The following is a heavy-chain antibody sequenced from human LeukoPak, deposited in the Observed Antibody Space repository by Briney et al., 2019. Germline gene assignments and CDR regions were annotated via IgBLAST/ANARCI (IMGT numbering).Heavy chain of an antibody. CDR2: IHYSGST. V-gene: IGHV4-59*01. CDR3: ARASVTYYYYYYMDV. D-gene: IGHD4-11*01. CDR1: GGSNTNYY. Sequence: SETLSLTCTVSGGSNTNYYWTWIRQPPGKGLEWIGYIHYSGSTNYNPSLKSRVTISVDTSKNQFSLKLSSVTAADTAVYYCARASVTYYYYYYMDVWGKGTTVTVSS. J-gene: IGHJ6*03.